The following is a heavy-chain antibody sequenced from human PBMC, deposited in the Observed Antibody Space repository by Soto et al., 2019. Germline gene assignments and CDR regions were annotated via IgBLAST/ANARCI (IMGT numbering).Heavy chain of an antibody. CDR1: GFTFNNYG. D-gene: IGHD4-17*01. V-gene: IGHV3-23*01. J-gene: IGHJ4*02. CDR2: IGGTTGNT. Sequence: EVQLLESGGGLVQPGGSLRLSCAASGFTFNNYGMSWVRQAPGKGLEWVSSIGGTTGNTYYADSVRGRFTISRDNSKNTLYLQLNSRRAEDTAIYYWAKRGLRANFYFDSWGQGTLVSVSS. CDR3: AKRGLRANFYFDS.